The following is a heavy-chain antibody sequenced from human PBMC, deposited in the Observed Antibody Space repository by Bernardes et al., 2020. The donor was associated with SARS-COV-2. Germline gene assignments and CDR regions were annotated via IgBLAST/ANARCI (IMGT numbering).Heavy chain of an antibody. CDR2: IYYSGST. V-gene: IGHV4-59*08. Sequence: LSLTCTVSGGSISSYYWSWIRQPPGKGLEWIGYIYYSGSTNYNPSLKSRVTISVDTSKNQFSLKLSSVTAADTAVYYCARCFVGAPLDYWGQGTLVTVSS. D-gene: IGHD1-26*01. J-gene: IGHJ4*02. CDR3: ARCFVGAPLDY. CDR1: GGSISSYY.